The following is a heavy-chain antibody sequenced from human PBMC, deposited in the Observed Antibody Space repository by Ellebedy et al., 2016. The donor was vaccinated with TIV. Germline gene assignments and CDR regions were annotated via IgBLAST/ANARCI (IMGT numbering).Heavy chain of an antibody. CDR2: ISSSSSTI. J-gene: IGHJ4*02. Sequence: GESLKISCAASGFTFSSYSMNWVRQAPGKGLEWVSYISSSSSTIYYADSVKGRFTISRDNAKNSLYLQMNSLRAEDTAVYYCARELAPYDFWSGYSDYWGQGTLVTVSS. CDR3: ARELAPYDFWSGYSDY. V-gene: IGHV3-48*01. CDR1: GFTFSSYS. D-gene: IGHD3-3*01.